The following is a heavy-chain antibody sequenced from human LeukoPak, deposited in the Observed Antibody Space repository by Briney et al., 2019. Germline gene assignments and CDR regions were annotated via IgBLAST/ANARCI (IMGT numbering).Heavy chain of an antibody. CDR3: AGGPSIFDVFDI. J-gene: IGHJ3*02. V-gene: IGHV3-74*01. CDR1: GFTFSSYW. Sequence: GGSQSFSCAASGFTFSSYWMHWVRQAPGKGLVWVSRIHSDGGSTSYADSVKGRFTISRDTAKDTLYLQMNSLRAEDTAVYYCAGGPSIFDVFDIWGQGTMVTVSS. CDR2: IHSDGGST.